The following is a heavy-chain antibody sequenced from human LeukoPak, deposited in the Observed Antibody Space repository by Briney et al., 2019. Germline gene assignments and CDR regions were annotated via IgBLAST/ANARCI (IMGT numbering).Heavy chain of an antibody. D-gene: IGHD3-16*01. Sequence: GGSLRLFCAASGFTFSSYGMHWVRQAPGKGLEWVAVISYDGSNKYCADSVKGRFTISRDNSKNTLYLQMNSLRAEDTAVYYCARGGLPDAFDIWSQGTMVTVSS. V-gene: IGHV3-30*03. CDR2: ISYDGSNK. CDR3: ARGGLPDAFDI. CDR1: GFTFSSYG. J-gene: IGHJ3*02.